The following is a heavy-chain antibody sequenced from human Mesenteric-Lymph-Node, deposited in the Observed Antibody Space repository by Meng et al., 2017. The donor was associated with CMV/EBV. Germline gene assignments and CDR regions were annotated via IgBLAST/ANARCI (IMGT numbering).Heavy chain of an antibody. CDR1: GGSFSGYY. V-gene: IGHV4-34*01. CDR3: ARPFFDAFDI. CDR2: INHSGST. D-gene: IGHD3-3*02. Sequence: ESLKISCAVYGGSFSGYYWSWIRQPPGKGLEWIGEINHSGSTNYNPSLKSRVTISVDTSKNQFSLKLSSVTAADTAVYYCARPFFDAFDIWGQGTMVTVSS. J-gene: IGHJ3*02.